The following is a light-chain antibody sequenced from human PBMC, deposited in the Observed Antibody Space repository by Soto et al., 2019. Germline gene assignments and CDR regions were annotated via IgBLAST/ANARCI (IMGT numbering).Light chain of an antibody. CDR3: QQFYNTPFP. V-gene: IGKV4-1*01. CDR2: WAS. CDR1: QSVLYSSNNKYY. Sequence: DIVMTQSPDSLAVSLGERATINYKSSQSVLYSSNNKYYLAWYQQNPGQPPKLLIYWASTRESGVPDRFSGSGSATDFTLTISSLQAEDVAVYYCQQFYNTPFPFGPGTKVDIK. J-gene: IGKJ3*01.